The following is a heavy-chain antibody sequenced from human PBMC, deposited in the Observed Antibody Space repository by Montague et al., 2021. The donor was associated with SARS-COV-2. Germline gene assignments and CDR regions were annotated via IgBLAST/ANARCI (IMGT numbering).Heavy chain of an antibody. CDR2: VHHDGSSGSA. J-gene: IGHJ4*02. V-gene: IGHV4-59*01. D-gene: IGHD3-22*01. CDR3: ARVFDNSGCALDY. Sequence: SETLSLTCTVSGGSFKNYYWSWIRQPPGKGLEWIGYVHHDGSSGSANYNPSVWSRVTISVDTSKKQFSLHLSSVTPADTAVYFCARVFDNSGCALDYWGQGTQVTVSS. CDR1: GGSFKNYY.